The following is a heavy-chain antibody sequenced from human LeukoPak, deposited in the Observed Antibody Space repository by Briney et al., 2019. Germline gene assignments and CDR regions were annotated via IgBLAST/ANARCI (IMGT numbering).Heavy chain of an antibody. V-gene: IGHV3-23*01. CDR3: AKDMHYNDGRWEFDP. CDR2: MIGTGDT. CDR1: GFNFGNFA. Sequence: PGGSLRLSCVASGFNFGNFAVTWVRQAPGKGLEWVSGMIGTGDTYYADSVKDRFTMFRDYSRTTLYLQMNNLIFEDTAIYYCAKDMHYNDGRWEFDPWGQGTLVTVSS. J-gene: IGHJ5*02. D-gene: IGHD5-24*01.